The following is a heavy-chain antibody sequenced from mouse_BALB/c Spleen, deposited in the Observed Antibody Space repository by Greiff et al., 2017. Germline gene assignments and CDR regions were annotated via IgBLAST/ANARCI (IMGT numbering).Heavy chain of an antibody. CDR2: INSNGGST. V-gene: IGHV5-6-3*01. D-gene: IGHD2-3*01. CDR3: ARDGYFYAMDY. Sequence: EVNVVESGGGLVQPGGSLKLSCAASGFTFSSYGMSWVRQTPDKRLELVATINSNGGSTYYPDSVKGRFTISRDNAKNTLYLQMSSLKSEDTAMYYCARDGYFYAMDYWGQGTSVTVS. CDR1: GFTFSSYG. J-gene: IGHJ4*01.